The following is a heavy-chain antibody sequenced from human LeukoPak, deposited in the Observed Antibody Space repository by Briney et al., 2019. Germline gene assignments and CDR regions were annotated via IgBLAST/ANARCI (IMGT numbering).Heavy chain of an antibody. CDR1: GFTFSSYS. CDR2: ISSSSSYI. D-gene: IGHD4-17*01. V-gene: IGHV3-21*01. J-gene: IGHJ4*02. CDR3: ARDPGLETVTTGGEFDY. Sequence: KAGGSLRLSCAASGFTFSSYSMNWVRQAPGKGLEWVSSISSSSSYIYYADSVKGRFTISRDNAKNSLYLQMNSLRAEDTAVYYCARDPGLETVTTGGEFDYWGQGTLVTVSS.